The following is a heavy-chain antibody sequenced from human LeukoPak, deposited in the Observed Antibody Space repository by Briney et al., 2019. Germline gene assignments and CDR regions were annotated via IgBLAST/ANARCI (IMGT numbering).Heavy chain of an antibody. D-gene: IGHD3-10*01. V-gene: IGHV3-7*01. CDR3: ARDYGSGSYQISFYYYYYMDV. J-gene: IGHJ6*03. CDR1: GFTFSSYW. CDR2: INQDGSEK. Sequence: PGGPLRLSCAASGFTFSSYWMSWVRQAPGKGLEWVANINQDGSEKYYVDAVKGRFTISSDNAKNSLYLQMNSLRAEDTAVYYCARDYGSGSYQISFYYYYYMDVWGKGTTVTVSS.